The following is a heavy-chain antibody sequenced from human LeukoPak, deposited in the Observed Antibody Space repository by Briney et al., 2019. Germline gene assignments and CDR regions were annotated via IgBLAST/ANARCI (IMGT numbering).Heavy chain of an antibody. J-gene: IGHJ4*02. Sequence: GGSLRLSCAASGFTFSSYSMNWVRQAPGKGLEWVSSISSSSSYIYYADSVKGRFTISRDNAKNSLYLQMNSLRAEDTAVYYCARGRDYYGSGSYTGTYYFDYWGQGTLVTVSS. D-gene: IGHD3-10*01. V-gene: IGHV3-21*01. CDR3: ARGRDYYGSGSYTGTYYFDY. CDR1: GFTFSSYS. CDR2: ISSSSSYI.